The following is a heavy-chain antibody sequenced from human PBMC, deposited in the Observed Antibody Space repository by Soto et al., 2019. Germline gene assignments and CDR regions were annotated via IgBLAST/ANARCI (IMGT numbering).Heavy chain of an antibody. CDR3: ASQYSSSWNFDY. Sequence: GESLKISCKGSGYSFTSYWISWVRQMPGKGLEWMGRIDPSDSYTNYSPSFQGHVTISADKSISTAYLQWSSLKASDTAMYYCASQYSSSWNFDYWGQGTRVTVSS. V-gene: IGHV5-10-1*01. CDR2: IDPSDSYT. D-gene: IGHD6-13*01. J-gene: IGHJ4*02. CDR1: GYSFTSYW.